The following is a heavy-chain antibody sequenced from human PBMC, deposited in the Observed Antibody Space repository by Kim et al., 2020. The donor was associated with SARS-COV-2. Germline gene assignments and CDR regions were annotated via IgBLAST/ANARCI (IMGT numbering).Heavy chain of an antibody. J-gene: IGHJ6*02. CDR3: AREVYYYGSGSRLYGMDV. Sequence: KGRFTISRDNSKNTLYLQMNSLRAEDTAVYYCAREVYYYGSGSRLYGMDVWGQGTTVTVSS. D-gene: IGHD3-10*01. V-gene: IGHV3-30*01.